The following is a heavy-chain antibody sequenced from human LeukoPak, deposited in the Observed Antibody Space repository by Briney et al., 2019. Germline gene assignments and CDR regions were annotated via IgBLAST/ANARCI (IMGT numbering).Heavy chain of an antibody. CDR3: AKDDAWIRFGE. CDR1: GFSVRTTY. CDR2: ISPSGDIK. D-gene: IGHD3-10*01. Sequence: QPGGSLRLSCAASGFSVRTTYMSWVRQAPGKGLEWVSGISPSGDIKYYADSVKGRFTISRDNSKKTLYLEVSSLTGEDTAVYYCAKDDAWIRFGEWSQGTLVTVSS. J-gene: IGHJ4*02. V-gene: IGHV3-23*01.